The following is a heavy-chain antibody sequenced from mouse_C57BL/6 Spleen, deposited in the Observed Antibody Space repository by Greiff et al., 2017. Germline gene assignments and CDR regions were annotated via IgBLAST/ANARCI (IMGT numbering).Heavy chain of an antibody. J-gene: IGHJ4*01. Sequence: VMLVESGAELARPGASVKLSCKASGYTFTSYGISWVKQRTGQGLEWIGEIYPRSGNTYYNEKFKGKATLTADKSSSTAYMELRSLTSEDSAVYFCAIYYDYDEGLYAMDYWGQGTSVTVSS. CDR2: IYPRSGNT. D-gene: IGHD2-4*01. CDR1: GYTFTSYG. V-gene: IGHV1-81*01. CDR3: AIYYDYDEGLYAMDY.